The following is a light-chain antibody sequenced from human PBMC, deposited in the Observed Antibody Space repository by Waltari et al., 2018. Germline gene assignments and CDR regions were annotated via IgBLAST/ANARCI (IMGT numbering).Light chain of an antibody. CDR2: EDS. CDR3: PAWDSGAVV. Sequence: SLELSQSPSVSVYPGQTASIICSGERVGDGFVSWYQQRPGQSPVLVIYEDSKRPLGISERFSGSNSGNTATLTISDTQATDEADFYCPAWDSGAVVFGRGTRLIVL. J-gene: IGLJ3*02. CDR1: RVGDGF. V-gene: IGLV3-1*01.